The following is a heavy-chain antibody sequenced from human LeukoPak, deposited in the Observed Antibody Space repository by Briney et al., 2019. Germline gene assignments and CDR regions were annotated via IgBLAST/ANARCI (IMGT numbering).Heavy chain of an antibody. Sequence: LETLSLTCAVYGGSFSGYYWSWIRQPPGKGLEWVGEINHSGSTNYNPSLKSRVTISVDTSKNQFSLKLSSVTAADTAVYYCARGRYCSGGSCYWSLYNWFDPWGQGTLVTVSS. CDR2: INHSGST. V-gene: IGHV4-34*01. J-gene: IGHJ5*02. CDR1: GGSFSGYY. CDR3: ARGRYCSGGSCYWSLYNWFDP. D-gene: IGHD2-15*01.